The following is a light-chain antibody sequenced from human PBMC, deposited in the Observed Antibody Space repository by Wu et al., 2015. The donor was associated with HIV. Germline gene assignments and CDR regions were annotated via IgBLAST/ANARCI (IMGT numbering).Light chain of an antibody. CDR3: QQLNTYPLT. CDR1: QGISHF. CDR2: AAS. Sequence: IQLTQSPSFLSASVGDRVTITCRASQGISHFLGWYQQKPGKAPKLLISAASTLQSGVPSRFSGSGSGTDFTLTISSLQPDDFATYYCQQLNTYPLTFGGGTSGGDQT. J-gene: IGKJ4*01. V-gene: IGKV1-9*01.